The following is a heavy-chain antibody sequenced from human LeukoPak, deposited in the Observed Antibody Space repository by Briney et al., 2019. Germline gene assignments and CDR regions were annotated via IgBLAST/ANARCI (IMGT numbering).Heavy chain of an antibody. CDR2: IYYSGST. CDR3: ARAPPYCSSTSCWNDY. Sequence: QPSETLSLTCTVSGGSISSYYWSWIRQPPGKGLEWIGYIYYSGSTNYNPSLKSRVTISVDTSKNQFSLKLSSVTAADTAVYYCARAPPYCSSTSCWNDYWGQGTLVTVSS. D-gene: IGHD2-2*01. V-gene: IGHV4-59*01. J-gene: IGHJ4*02. CDR1: GGSISSYY.